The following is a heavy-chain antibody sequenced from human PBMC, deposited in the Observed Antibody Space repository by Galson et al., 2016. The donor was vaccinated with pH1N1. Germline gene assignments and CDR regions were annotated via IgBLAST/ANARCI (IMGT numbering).Heavy chain of an antibody. CDR2: IYLGGSHI. CDR1: GYRFSNSW. J-gene: IGHJ3*02. Sequence: QSGAEVKKPGESLKISCEGSGYRFSNSWIGWVRQMPGKGLEWMGIIYLGGSHIRYSSSFQGQVTVSADRSIDTVYLQWSSLKASDTAIYYCARQNDYGDYRGDAFDIWGQGTMVTVSS. CDR3: ARQNDYGDYRGDAFDI. D-gene: IGHD4-17*01. V-gene: IGHV5-51*01.